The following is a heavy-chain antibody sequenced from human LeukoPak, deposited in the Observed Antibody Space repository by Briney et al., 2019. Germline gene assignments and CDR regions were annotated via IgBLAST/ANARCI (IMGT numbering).Heavy chain of an antibody. Sequence: GGSLRLSCAASGFTFSSCGFNWVRQAPGKGLEWVSSIGPTGTDRYYADSVRGRFTISRDNAKNSMYLQMDSLRDEDTAVYYCATETIGRRYDYWGQGTLLTVSS. CDR1: GFTFSSCG. V-gene: IGHV3-21*01. CDR3: ATETIGRRYDY. CDR2: IGPTGTDR. J-gene: IGHJ4*02. D-gene: IGHD1-14*01.